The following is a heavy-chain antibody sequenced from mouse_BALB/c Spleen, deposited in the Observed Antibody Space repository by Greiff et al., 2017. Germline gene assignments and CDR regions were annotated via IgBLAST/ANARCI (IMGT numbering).Heavy chain of an antibody. J-gene: IGHJ2*01. CDR3: ARRSADGYYRY. Sequence: QVQLQQSGAELVRPGTSVKVSCKASGYAFTNYLIEWVKQRPGQGLEWIGVINPGSGGTNYNEKFKGKATLTADKSSSTAYMQLSSLTSDDSAVYFCARRSADGYYRYWGQGTTLTVSS. D-gene: IGHD2-3*01. CDR2: INPGSGGT. V-gene: IGHV1-54*01. CDR1: GYAFTNYL.